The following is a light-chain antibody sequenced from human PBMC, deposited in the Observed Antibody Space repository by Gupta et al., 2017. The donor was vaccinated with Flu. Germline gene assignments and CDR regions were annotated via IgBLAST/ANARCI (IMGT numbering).Light chain of an antibody. Sequence: QPALTQPASVSGSPGQSITISCTGTSNDVGYYDYVSWYQQHPGKAPKLIIYHVTERRSGVANRFSGSKSVTTASMTLSGLQAEDEADYYCNSYSSTGTNVLFGGGTKLTVL. J-gene: IGLJ2*01. CDR3: NSYSSTGTNVL. V-gene: IGLV2-14*03. CDR2: HVT. CDR1: SNDVGYYDY.